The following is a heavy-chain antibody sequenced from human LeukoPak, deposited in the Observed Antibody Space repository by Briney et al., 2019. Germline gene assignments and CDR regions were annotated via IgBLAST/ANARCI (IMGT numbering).Heavy chain of an antibody. Sequence: ASVKVSCKTSGYTFSNYPLNWVRQAPGQGLEWMGWINTNTGNPTYAQGFTGRFVFSLDTSVSTAYPQISSLKAEDTAVYYCARDLRTAAASPGFDPWGQGTLVTVSS. CDR2: INTNTGNP. CDR3: ARDLRTAAASPGFDP. D-gene: IGHD6-13*01. V-gene: IGHV7-4-1*02. J-gene: IGHJ5*02. CDR1: GYTFSNYP.